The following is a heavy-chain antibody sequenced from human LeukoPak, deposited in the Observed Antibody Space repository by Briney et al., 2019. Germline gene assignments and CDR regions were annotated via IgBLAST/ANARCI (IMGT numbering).Heavy chain of an antibody. Sequence: PGGSLRLSCAASGFTFSSYAMSWVRQAPGKGLEWVSVISGSGGSTYYADSVKGRFTISRDNAKNSLYLQMNSLRPEDTAVYYCARSTYYSDSSPYPFHYWGQGTLVTVSS. J-gene: IGHJ1*01. CDR3: ARSTYYSDSSPYPFHY. D-gene: IGHD3-22*01. CDR2: ISGSGGST. CDR1: GFTFSSYA. V-gene: IGHV3-23*01.